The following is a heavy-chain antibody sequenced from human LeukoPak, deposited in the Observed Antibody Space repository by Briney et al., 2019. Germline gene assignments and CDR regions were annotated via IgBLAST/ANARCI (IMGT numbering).Heavy chain of an antibody. J-gene: IGHJ4*02. CDR1: GFTFSSYS. CDR2: ISSSSSYI. Sequence: PGGSLRLSCAASGFTFSSYSMNWVRQAPGKGLEWVSSISSSSSYIYYADSVKGRFTISRDNAKNSLYLQMNSLRAEDTAVYYCAPTGDYSGNFDYWGQGTLVTVSS. CDR3: APTGDYSGNFDY. D-gene: IGHD4-17*01. V-gene: IGHV3-21*01.